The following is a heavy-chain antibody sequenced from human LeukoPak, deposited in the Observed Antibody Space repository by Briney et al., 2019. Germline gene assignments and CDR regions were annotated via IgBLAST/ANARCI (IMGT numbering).Heavy chain of an antibody. CDR2: ICHSGNT. V-gene: IGHV4-39*01. CDR1: GDSISSAIYC. CDR3: ARYCNAGACSMFKTFDV. D-gene: IGHD2-15*01. Sequence: SETLSLTCTVSGDSISSAIYCWGWIRQPPGKDLEWIGTICHSGNTYYNPSLKSRVTVSVDTSKSQLSLRLNSVTAADTSVYYCARYCNAGACSMFKTFDVWGQGTMVTVSS. J-gene: IGHJ3*01.